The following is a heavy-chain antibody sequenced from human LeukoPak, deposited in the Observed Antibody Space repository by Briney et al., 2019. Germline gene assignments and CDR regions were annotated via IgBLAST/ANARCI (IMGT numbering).Heavy chain of an antibody. Sequence: GESLKISCKGSGYSFTSYWIGWVRQMPGKGLEWMGIIYPGDSDTRYSPSFQGQVTISADKSISTAYLQWSSLKASDTAMYYCASLYCSSTSCHSGPHAFDIWGQGTMVTVSS. CDR3: ASLYCSSTSCHSGPHAFDI. J-gene: IGHJ3*02. V-gene: IGHV5-51*01. CDR1: GYSFTSYW. CDR2: IYPGDSDT. D-gene: IGHD2-2*01.